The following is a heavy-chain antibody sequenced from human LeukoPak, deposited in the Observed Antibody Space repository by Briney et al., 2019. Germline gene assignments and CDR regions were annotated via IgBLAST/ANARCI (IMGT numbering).Heavy chain of an antibody. CDR1: GYSFTSYW. V-gene: IGHV5-51*01. Sequence: RAGESLKISCKGSGYSFTSYWIGWVRQMPGKGLEWMGIIYPGDSDTRYSPSFQGQVTISADKSISTAYLQWSSLKVSDTAMYYCARQLAAAAHDAFDIWGQGTMVTVSS. D-gene: IGHD6-13*01. CDR3: ARQLAAAAHDAFDI. J-gene: IGHJ3*02. CDR2: IYPGDSDT.